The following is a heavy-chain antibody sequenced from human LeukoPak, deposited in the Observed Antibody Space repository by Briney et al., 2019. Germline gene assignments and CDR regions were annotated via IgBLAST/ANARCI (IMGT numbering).Heavy chain of an antibody. V-gene: IGHV3-64D*06. D-gene: IGHD3-16*01. J-gene: IGHJ3*02. Sequence: GGSVSLSCSASGFSFNNYAVHWVGQAPGKGLEYVSGINRDGGSSHYADSAKGRFTIVRDNYKNALYLQLSSLRPEDTALYYCVKTMVAFGGLIRADAFDIGGGAIVATVSS. CDR2: INRDGGSS. CDR1: GFSFNNYA. CDR3: VKTMVAFGGLIRADAFDI.